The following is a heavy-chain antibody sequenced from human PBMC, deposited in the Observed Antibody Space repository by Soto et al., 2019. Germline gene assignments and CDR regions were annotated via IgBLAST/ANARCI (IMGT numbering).Heavy chain of an antibody. Sequence: GGSLRLSCAASVFTFSMSAMTWVRQAPGKGLEWVSTTGLNGRTTYYADSVKGRFTVSRDNSKNTLDLHMSSLRAEDTAVYYRATVHSTSRSFDYWGQGTLVTVSS. D-gene: IGHD6-6*01. CDR1: VFTFSMSA. CDR3: ATVHSTSRSFDY. V-gene: IGHV3-23*01. CDR2: TGLNGRTT. J-gene: IGHJ4*02.